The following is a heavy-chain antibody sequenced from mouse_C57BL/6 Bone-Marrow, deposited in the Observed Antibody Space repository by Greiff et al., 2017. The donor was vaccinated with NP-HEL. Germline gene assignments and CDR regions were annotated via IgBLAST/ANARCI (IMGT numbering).Heavy chain of an antibody. V-gene: IGHV1-80*01. D-gene: IGHD1-1*01. CDR2: IYPGDGDT. CDR3: ARYYGSSYYIDY. J-gene: IGHJ2*01. CDR1: GYAFSSYW. Sequence: VKLMESGAELVKPGASVKISCKASGYAFSSYWMNWVKQRPGKGLEWIGQIYPGDGDTNYNGKFKGKATLTADKSSSTAYMQLSSLTSEDSAVYFCARYYGSSYYIDYWGQGTTLTVSS.